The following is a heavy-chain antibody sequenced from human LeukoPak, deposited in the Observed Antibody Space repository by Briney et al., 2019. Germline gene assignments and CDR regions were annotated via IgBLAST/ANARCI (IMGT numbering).Heavy chain of an antibody. CDR3: AVGITILGVAASFDS. J-gene: IGHJ4*02. D-gene: IGHD3-3*01. CDR1: GASYNAYH. CDR2: IDHRGTA. Sequence: SETLSLTCAVYGASYNAYHWSWIRQPPGKGLEWIGDIDHRGTATYNPSLKSRLTISADASKNQFSLKLNSVTDADTAVYYCAVGITILGVAASFDSWGQGNLVIASS. V-gene: IGHV4-34*01.